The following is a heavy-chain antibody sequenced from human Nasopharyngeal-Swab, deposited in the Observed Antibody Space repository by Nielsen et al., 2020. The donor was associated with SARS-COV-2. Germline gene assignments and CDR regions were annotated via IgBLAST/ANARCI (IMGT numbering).Heavy chain of an antibody. D-gene: IGHD6-19*01. Sequence: SGPTLVTPTQTLTLTCTFSGFSLSTSGVGVGWIRQPPGKALEWLALIYWDDDKRYSPSLKSRLTITKDTSKNQVVLTMTNMDPVDTATYYCAHTRIAVAGEAEYYFDYWGQGTLVTVSS. CDR3: AHTRIAVAGEAEYYFDY. V-gene: IGHV2-5*02. CDR1: GFSLSTSGVG. J-gene: IGHJ4*02. CDR2: IYWDDDK.